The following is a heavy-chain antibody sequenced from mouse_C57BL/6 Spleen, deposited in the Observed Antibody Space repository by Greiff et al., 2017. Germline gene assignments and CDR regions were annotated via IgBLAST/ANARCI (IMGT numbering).Heavy chain of an antibody. Sequence: VQLMESGAELVRPGASVALSCKASGYTFTDYEMHWVKQTPVHGLEWIGAIDPETGGTAYNQKFKGKAILTADKSSSTAYMELRSLTSEDSAVYYCTIRITTVVAKYYWYFDVWGTGTTVTVSS. J-gene: IGHJ1*03. CDR3: TIRITTVVAKYYWYFDV. CDR1: GYTFTDYE. V-gene: IGHV1-15*01. D-gene: IGHD1-1*01. CDR2: IDPETGGT.